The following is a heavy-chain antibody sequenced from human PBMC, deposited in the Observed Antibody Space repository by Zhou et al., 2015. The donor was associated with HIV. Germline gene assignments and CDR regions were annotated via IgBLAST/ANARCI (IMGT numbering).Heavy chain of an antibody. V-gene: IGHV1-18*01. D-gene: IGHD3-22*01. Sequence: QVQLVQSGAEVKKPGASVKVSCKSSGYTFTTYGISWVRQAPGQGLEWMGWISTYNGNTNYAQKFQGRVFMTTDTSTSTAYMELRSLRSDDTAVYFCARSSVNHDYAFDLWGQGTKVIVSS. J-gene: IGHJ3*01. CDR3: ARSSVNHDYAFDL. CDR1: GYTFTTYG. CDR2: ISTYNGNT.